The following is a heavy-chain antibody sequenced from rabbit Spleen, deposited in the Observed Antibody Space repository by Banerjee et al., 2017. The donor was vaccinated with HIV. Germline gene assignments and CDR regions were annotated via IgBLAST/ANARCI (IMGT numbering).Heavy chain of an antibody. D-gene: IGHD2-1*01. Sequence: QSLEESGGDLVKPGGSLTLTCTASGFSFSSNYDICWVRQAPGKGLEWIGYIYTGDGTTCYASWVNGRFTISKTSSTTMTLQMTSLTGADTATYFCGRGGDWGSRFDLWGPGTLVTVS. J-gene: IGHJ3*01. CDR1: GFSFSSNYD. CDR3: GRGGDWGSRFDL. CDR2: IYTGDGTT. V-gene: IGHV1S40*01.